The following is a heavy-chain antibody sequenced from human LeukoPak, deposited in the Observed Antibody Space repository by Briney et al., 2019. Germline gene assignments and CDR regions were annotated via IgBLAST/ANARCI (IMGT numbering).Heavy chain of an antibody. V-gene: IGHV1-69*06. CDR3: ARVVGLTGYSSSWYSGYYYYMDV. D-gene: IGHD6-13*01. Sequence: ASVKVSCKASGGTFGSYAISWVRQAPGQGLEWMGGIIPIFGTTNYAQKFQDRVTITADKSTSTAYMELSSLRSEDTAVYYCARVVGLTGYSSSWYSGYYYYMDVWGKGTTVTVSS. CDR1: GGTFGSYA. CDR2: IIPIFGTT. J-gene: IGHJ6*03.